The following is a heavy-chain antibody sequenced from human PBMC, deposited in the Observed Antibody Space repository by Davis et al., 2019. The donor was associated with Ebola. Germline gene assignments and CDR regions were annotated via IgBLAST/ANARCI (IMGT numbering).Heavy chain of an antibody. V-gene: IGHV4-39*07. J-gene: IGHJ4*02. CDR1: GGSISSYY. CDR2: IYYSGST. Sequence: PSETLSLTCTVSGGSISSYYWGWIRQPPGKGLEWIGSIYYSGSTYYNPSLKSRVTISVDTSKNQFSLKLSSVTAADTAVYYCARERRAFITMVRGDFDYWGQGTLVTVSS. CDR3: ARERRAFITMVRGDFDY. D-gene: IGHD3-10*01.